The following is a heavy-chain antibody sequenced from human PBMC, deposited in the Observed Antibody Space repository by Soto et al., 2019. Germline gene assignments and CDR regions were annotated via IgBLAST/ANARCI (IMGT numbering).Heavy chain of an antibody. CDR3: TRPALLVTTFDY. Sequence: QEQLVESGGGVVQPGRSLRLSCAASGFTFSDYAMHWVRQAPGKGLERVAVIWHDGTNKYYADSVKGRFTISRDNSKNTLYLQMNSLRAEDTAVYYCTRPALLVTTFDYWGQGILVTVSS. V-gene: IGHV3-33*01. CDR1: GFTFSDYA. CDR2: IWHDGTNK. J-gene: IGHJ4*02. D-gene: IGHD4-17*01.